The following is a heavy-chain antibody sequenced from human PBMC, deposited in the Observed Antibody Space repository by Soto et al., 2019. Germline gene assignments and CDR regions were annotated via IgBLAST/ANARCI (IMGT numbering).Heavy chain of an antibody. CDR1: GGSISSYY. V-gene: IGHV4-59*01. Sequence: SETLSLTCTVSGGSISSYYWSWIRQPPGKGLEWIGYIYYSGSTNYNPSLKSRVTISVGTSKNQFSLKLSSVTAADTAVYYCARELKATADPRGNWYFDLWGRGTLVTVSS. CDR2: IYYSGST. CDR3: ARELKATADPRGNWYFDL. J-gene: IGHJ2*01. D-gene: IGHD3-16*01.